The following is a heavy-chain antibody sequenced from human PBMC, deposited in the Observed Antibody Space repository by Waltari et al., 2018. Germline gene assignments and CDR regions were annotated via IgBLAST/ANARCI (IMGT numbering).Heavy chain of an antibody. CDR2: INQITGDT. V-gene: IGHV4-59*11. J-gene: IGHJ5*01. Sequence: QVHLQESGPGLVKPSETLSLTCTVSNGSLNNHYWSWIRQPPGKRMEWIGWINQITGDTNYNPSLESRVIISSYLSKNQFSLKLTSVTAADTAIYYCAREGSLYSSTGGWIGPWGQGMLVTVSS. CDR3: AREGSLYSSTGGWIGP. D-gene: IGHD2-2*01. CDR1: NGSLNNHY.